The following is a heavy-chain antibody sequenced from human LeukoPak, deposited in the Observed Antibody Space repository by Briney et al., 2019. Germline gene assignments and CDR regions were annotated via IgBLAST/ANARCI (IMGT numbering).Heavy chain of an antibody. CDR1: GYTFTSYY. V-gene: IGHV1-46*01. CDR3: ARDAGIAHPGAGSSGYYYI. Sequence: ASVKVSCKASGYTFTSYYMHWVRQAPGQGLEWMGIINPSGGSTSYAQKFQGRVTITRDTSASTAYMELSSLKSEDTAVYYCARDAGIAHPGAGSSGYYYIWGQGTLVTVSS. CDR2: INPSGGST. J-gene: IGHJ4*02. D-gene: IGHD3-22*01.